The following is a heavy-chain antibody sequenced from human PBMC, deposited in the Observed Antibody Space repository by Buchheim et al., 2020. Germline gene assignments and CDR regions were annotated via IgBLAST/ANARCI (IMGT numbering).Heavy chain of an antibody. J-gene: IGHJ5*02. CDR1: GFTFTNSA. Sequence: QMQLVQSGPEVKKPGTSVKVSCKASGFTFTNSAVQWVRQARGQRLEWIGWIVVGSGNTNYAQKFQERVTITRDMSTSTAYMGLSSLKSEDTAMYYCASDVALGSYCDFWSNYYTPNWFDPGGRGTL. CDR2: IVVGSGNT. D-gene: IGHD3-3*01. V-gene: IGHV1-58*01. CDR3: ASDVALGSYCDFWSNYYTPNWFDP.